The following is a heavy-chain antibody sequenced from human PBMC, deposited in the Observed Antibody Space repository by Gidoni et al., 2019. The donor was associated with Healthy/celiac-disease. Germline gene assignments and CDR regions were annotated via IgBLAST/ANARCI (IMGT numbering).Heavy chain of an antibody. D-gene: IGHD2-21*02. V-gene: IGHV3-33*01. CDR2: IWYDGSNK. J-gene: IGHJ6*02. CDR3: ARGGDGDIVVVTATNYYYYGMDV. Sequence: GLEWVAVIWYDGSNKYYADSVKGRFTISRDNSKNTLYLQMNSLRAEDTAVYYCARGGDGDIVVVTATNYYYYGMDVWGQGTTVTVSS.